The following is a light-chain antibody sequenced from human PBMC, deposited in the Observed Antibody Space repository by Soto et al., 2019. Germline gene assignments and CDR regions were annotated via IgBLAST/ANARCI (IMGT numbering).Light chain of an antibody. CDR2: LGS. CDR3: MKGTHWPIT. CDR1: QSLLHSNGYNY. J-gene: IGKJ5*01. Sequence: DIVMTQSPLSLPVTPGEPASISCRSSQSLLHSNGYNYLDWYLQKTGQSPQILIYLGSNRSSGVPDRFSGSGSGTDFKLKISRVEAEDVGVYYCMKGTHWPITFGQGTRLEIK. V-gene: IGKV2-28*01.